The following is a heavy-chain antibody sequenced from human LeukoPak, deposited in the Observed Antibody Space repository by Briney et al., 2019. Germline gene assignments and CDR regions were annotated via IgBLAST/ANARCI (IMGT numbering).Heavy chain of an antibody. CDR3: ARHFKKYGYNYYFDY. D-gene: IGHD5-24*01. Sequence: KPSETLSLTCAVYDGSINSYYWAWIRQPPGKGLEWIGEINYNGGTDYNPSLKSRLSLSVDTSKKQFSLKLTSVTAADTAVYYCARHFKKYGYNYYFDYWGQGTLVTVSS. J-gene: IGHJ4*02. CDR2: INYNGGT. CDR1: DGSINSYY. V-gene: IGHV4-59*08.